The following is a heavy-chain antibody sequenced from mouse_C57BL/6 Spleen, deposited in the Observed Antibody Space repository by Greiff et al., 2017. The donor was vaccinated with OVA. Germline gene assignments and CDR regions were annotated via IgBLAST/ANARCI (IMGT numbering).Heavy chain of an antibody. CDR3: ARDGANWGAWFAY. CDR1: GFTFSSYA. D-gene: IGHD4-1*01. CDR2: ISDGGSYT. J-gene: IGHJ3*01. Sequence: EVQGVESGGGLVKPGGSLKLSCAASGFTFSSYAMSWVRQTPEKRLEWVATISDGGSYTYYPDNVKGRFTISRDNAKNNLYLQMSHLKSEDTAVYYCARDGANWGAWFAYWGQGTLVTVSA. V-gene: IGHV5-4*01.